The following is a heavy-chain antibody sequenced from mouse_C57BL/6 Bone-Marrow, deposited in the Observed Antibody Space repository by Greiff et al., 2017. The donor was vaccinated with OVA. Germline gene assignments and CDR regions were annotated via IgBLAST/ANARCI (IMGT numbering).Heavy chain of an antibody. J-gene: IGHJ4*01. CDR3: ARPGQTAQATFYYAMDY. CDR2: INPNNGGT. Sequence: VQLKQSGPELVKPGASVKISCKASGYTFTDYYMNWVKQSHGKSLEWIGDINPNNGGTSYNQKFKGKATLTVDKSSSTAYMELRSLTSEDSAVYYCARPGQTAQATFYYAMDYWGQGTSVTVSS. D-gene: IGHD3-2*02. CDR1: GYTFTDYY. V-gene: IGHV1-26*01.